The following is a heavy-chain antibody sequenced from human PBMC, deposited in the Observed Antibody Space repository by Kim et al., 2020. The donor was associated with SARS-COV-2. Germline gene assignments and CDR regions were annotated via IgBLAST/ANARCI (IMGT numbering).Heavy chain of an antibody. Sequence: ASVKVSCKASGYTFTSYAMNWVRQAPGQGLEWMGWINTNTGNPTYAQGFTGRFVFSLDTSVSTAYLQISSLKAEDTAVYYCARLAPLASAPGIQLWEDYYYGMDVWGQGTTATVSS. CDR3: ARLAPLASAPGIQLWEDYYYGMDV. J-gene: IGHJ6*02. D-gene: IGHD5-18*01. V-gene: IGHV7-4-1*02. CDR1: GYTFTSYA. CDR2: INTNTGNP.